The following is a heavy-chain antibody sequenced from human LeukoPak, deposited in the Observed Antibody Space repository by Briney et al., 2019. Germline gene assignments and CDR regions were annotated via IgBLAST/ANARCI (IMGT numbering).Heavy chain of an antibody. CDR1: GLTFSIYA. V-gene: IGHV3-23*01. CDR2: ISGSGGST. CDR3: AKSPGNYYDSSGYYYPYAFDI. J-gene: IGHJ3*02. D-gene: IGHD3-22*01. Sequence: PGGSLRLSCAASGLTFSIYAMSWVRQAPGKGLEWVSAISGSGGSTYYADSVKGRFTISRDNSKNTLYLQMNSLRAEDTAVYYCAKSPGNYYDSSGYYYPYAFDIWGQGTMVTVSS.